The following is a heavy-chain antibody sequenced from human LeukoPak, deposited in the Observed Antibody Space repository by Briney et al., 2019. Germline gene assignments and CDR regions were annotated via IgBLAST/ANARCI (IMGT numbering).Heavy chain of an antibody. Sequence: SETLSLTCTVSGGSISSSSHYWGWIRQPPGKGLEWIGSIYYSGSTYYNPSLRSRVTISVDTSKNQFSLKLSSVTAADTAVYYCARYPMGLWFDPWGQGTLVTVSS. V-gene: IGHV4-39*01. CDR3: ARYPMGLWFDP. D-gene: IGHD4/OR15-4a*01. J-gene: IGHJ5*02. CDR2: IYYSGST. CDR1: GGSISSSSHY.